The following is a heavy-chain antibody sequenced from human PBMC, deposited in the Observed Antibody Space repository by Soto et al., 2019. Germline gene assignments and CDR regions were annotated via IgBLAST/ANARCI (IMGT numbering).Heavy chain of an antibody. CDR3: ARGRGGYSDFDY. Sequence: SETLSLTCAVSGGSISSGGYSWSWIRQPPGKGLEWIGYIYHRGSTYYNPSLKSRVTISVDRSKNQFSLKLSSVTAADTAVYYCARGRGGYSDFDYWGQGTLVTVSS. D-gene: IGHD4-4*01. CDR1: GGSISSGGYS. CDR2: IYHRGST. J-gene: IGHJ4*02. V-gene: IGHV4-30-2*01.